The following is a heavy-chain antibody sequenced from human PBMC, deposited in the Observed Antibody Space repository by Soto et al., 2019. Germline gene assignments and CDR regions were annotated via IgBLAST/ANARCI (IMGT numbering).Heavy chain of an antibody. J-gene: IGHJ5*02. CDR3: ARDNTNPLNWFDP. CDR1: GGSISSGGYF. CDR2: IFYTGST. V-gene: IGHV4-31*03. Sequence: SETLYLTCTVSGGSISSGGYFWSWIRQPPGKGLEWIGYIFYTGSTYYNPSLNSRVTISVDTSKNQFSLKLSSVTAADTAVYYCARDNTNPLNWFDPWGQGTLVTVS. D-gene: IGHD2-8*01.